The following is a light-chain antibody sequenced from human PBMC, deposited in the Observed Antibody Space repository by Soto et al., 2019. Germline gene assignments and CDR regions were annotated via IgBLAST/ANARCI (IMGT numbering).Light chain of an antibody. Sequence: EIVMTQSPATLSVSPGERATLSCRASQSVSSNLAWYQQKPGQAPRLLIYGASTRATGIPARFSGSGSGTEFTLTISSLQSEDFAVYYCQQYNNCPPCTFGQGTKVEIX. CDR3: QQYNNCPPCT. J-gene: IGKJ1*01. CDR2: GAS. V-gene: IGKV3-15*01. CDR1: QSVSSN.